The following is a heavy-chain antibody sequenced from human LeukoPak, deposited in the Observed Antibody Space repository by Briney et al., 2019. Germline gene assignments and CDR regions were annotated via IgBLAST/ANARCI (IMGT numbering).Heavy chain of an antibody. V-gene: IGHV3-53*01. J-gene: IGHJ6*02. D-gene: IGHD5-18*01. CDR1: GFTVSSNY. Sequence: GGSLRLSCAASGFTVSSNYMSWVRQAPGKGLEWVSVIYSGGSTYYADSVKGRFTISRDNSKNTLYLQMNSLRAEDTAVYYCAWLRDYYYGMDVWGHGTTVTVSS. CDR3: AWLRDYYYGMDV. CDR2: IYSGGST.